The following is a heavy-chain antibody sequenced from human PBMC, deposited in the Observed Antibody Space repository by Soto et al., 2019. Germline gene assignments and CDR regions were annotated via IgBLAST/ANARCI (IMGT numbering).Heavy chain of an antibody. J-gene: IGHJ3*02. CDR3: ARVSAQRPSITIFGVAPYDAFDI. Sequence: KPGGSLRLSCAASGFTFSSYSMNWVRQAPGKGLEWVSSISSSSSYIYYADSVKGRFTISRDNAKNSLYLQMNSLRAEDTAVYYCARVSAQRPSITIFGVAPYDAFDIWGQGTMVTVSS. D-gene: IGHD3-3*01. CDR2: ISSSSSYI. CDR1: GFTFSSYS. V-gene: IGHV3-21*01.